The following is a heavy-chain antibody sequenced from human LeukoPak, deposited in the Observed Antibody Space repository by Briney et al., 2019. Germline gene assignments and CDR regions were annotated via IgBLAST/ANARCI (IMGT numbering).Heavy chain of an antibody. CDR2: IVAGGGS. V-gene: IGHV3-23*01. CDR1: GFTFSSYA. D-gene: IGHD3-10*01. CDR3: AKEPTGAFDC. Sequence: GGSLRLSCAASGFTFSSYAMSWVRQAPGKGLQWVSAIVAGGGSAYADSVKGRFTISRDNSKNTLYLEMNSLRAEDTAVYHCAKEPTGAFDCWGQGTLVTVSS. J-gene: IGHJ4*02.